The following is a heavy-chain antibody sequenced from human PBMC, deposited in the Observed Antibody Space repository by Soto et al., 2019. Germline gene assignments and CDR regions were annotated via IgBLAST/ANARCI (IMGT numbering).Heavy chain of an antibody. V-gene: IGHV5-51*01. CDR2: IYPGDSDT. CDR3: ARQGNYDSSGYYLGHIDY. Sequence: PGESLKISCKCSGYSFTSYWIVWVRQMTGKGLEWMGIIYPGDSDTRYSPSFQGQVTISADKSISTAYLQWSSLKASDTAMYYCARQGNYDSSGYYLGHIDYWGQGTLVTVSS. CDR1: GYSFTSYW. J-gene: IGHJ4*02. D-gene: IGHD3-22*01.